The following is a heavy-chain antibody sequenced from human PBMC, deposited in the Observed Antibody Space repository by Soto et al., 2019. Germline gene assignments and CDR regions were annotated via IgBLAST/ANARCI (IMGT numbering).Heavy chain of an antibody. Sequence: QVQLVQSGAEVQKSGASVKVSCKASGYTFTSHGISWVRQAPGQGLEWMGWISTYNGNTNYAQKLQGRVTMTTDTSTSTACMEVRSLRSDDTAVYYCVRYTSSLDSWGQGTLVTVSS. D-gene: IGHD6-6*01. V-gene: IGHV1-18*01. CDR1: GYTFTSHG. CDR2: ISTYNGNT. J-gene: IGHJ4*02. CDR3: VRYTSSLDS.